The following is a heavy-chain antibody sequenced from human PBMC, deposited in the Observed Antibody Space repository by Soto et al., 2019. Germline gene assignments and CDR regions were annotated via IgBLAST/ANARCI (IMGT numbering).Heavy chain of an antibody. V-gene: IGHV3-30-3*01. Sequence: GGSLRLSCAASGFTFSSYAMHWVRQAPGKGLEWVAVISYDGSNKSYADSVKGRFTISRDNSKNTLSLQMNSLRAEDTAVYYCAREQLLWFGELPISYGMDVWGQGTTVTVSS. D-gene: IGHD3-10*01. CDR2: ISYDGSNK. J-gene: IGHJ6*02. CDR3: AREQLLWFGELPISYGMDV. CDR1: GFTFSSYA.